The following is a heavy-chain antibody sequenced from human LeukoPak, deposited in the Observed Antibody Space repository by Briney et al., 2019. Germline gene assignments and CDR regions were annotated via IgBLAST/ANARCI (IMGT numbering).Heavy chain of an antibody. Sequence: GEPLKISCEAFGYSFTGHWIGWVRQMPGRGLEFMGTIYPGDSDTRYSPSFEGRVTISVDKSINTAYLQWSGLKASDTAMYYCARYGKSGTYSHGFDVWGQGTMVIVSS. CDR1: GYSFTGHW. CDR2: IYPGDSDT. J-gene: IGHJ3*01. D-gene: IGHD3-10*01. CDR3: ARYGKSGTYSHGFDV. V-gene: IGHV5-51*01.